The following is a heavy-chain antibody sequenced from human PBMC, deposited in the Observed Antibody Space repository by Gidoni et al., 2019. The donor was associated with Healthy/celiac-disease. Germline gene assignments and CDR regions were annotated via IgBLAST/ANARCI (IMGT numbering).Heavy chain of an antibody. Sequence: QVQLQESGPGLVKPSGTLSLTCAFPGGSISSSNWWSWGRQPPGKGLEWIGEIYHCGSTNYNPSLKSRVTISVDKSKNQFSLKLSSVTAADTAVYYCARRYCGGDCHLSPGDYWGQGTLVTVSS. CDR1: GGSISSSNW. J-gene: IGHJ4*02. D-gene: IGHD2-21*02. V-gene: IGHV4-4*02. CDR2: IYHCGST. CDR3: ARRYCGGDCHLSPGDY.